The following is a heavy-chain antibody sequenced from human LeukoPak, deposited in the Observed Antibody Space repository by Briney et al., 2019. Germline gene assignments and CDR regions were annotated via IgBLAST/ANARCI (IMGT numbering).Heavy chain of an antibody. CDR1: GGSISLSYYY. CDR3: ARVYYSSSYDYWYFDL. D-gene: IGHD6-13*01. V-gene: IGHV4-39*07. Sequence: PSETLSLTCSVSGGSISLSYYYWGWIRQPPGKGLEWIGSIYYSGSTYYNPSLKSRVTISVDTSKNQFSLKLSSVTAADTAVYYCARVYYSSSYDYWYFDLWGRGTLVTVSS. J-gene: IGHJ2*01. CDR2: IYYSGST.